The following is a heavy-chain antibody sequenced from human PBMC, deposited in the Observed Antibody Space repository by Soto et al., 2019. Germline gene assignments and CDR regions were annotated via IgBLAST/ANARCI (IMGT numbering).Heavy chain of an antibody. CDR3: AKGPGGPDGPGDY. Sequence: QVQLVQSGAEVKKPGASVKVSCKASGYTFTSYAMHWVRQAPGQRLEWMGWINAGNGNTKYSQKFQGRVTITRDTAASTADTELSSLRSEDTGVYYGAKGPGGPDGPGDYCGQGNLVTVSS. CDR2: INAGNGNT. J-gene: IGHJ4*02. D-gene: IGHD2-15*01. CDR1: GYTFTSYA. V-gene: IGHV1-3*01.